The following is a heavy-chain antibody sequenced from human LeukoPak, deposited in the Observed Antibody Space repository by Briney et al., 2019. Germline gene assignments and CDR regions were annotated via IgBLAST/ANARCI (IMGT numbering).Heavy chain of an antibody. J-gene: IGHJ6*02. D-gene: IGHD6-19*01. CDR1: GFTFRSYA. Sequence: GGSLRLSCAASGFTFRSYAMNWVRQVPGKGLEWVSGISGSGTGTYYADSVKGRFTISRHNSKNTLYLQMNSLRAEDTAVYYCARAPGLSYYYGMDVWGQGTTVTVSS. CDR3: ARAPGLSYYYGMDV. V-gene: IGHV3-23*01. CDR2: ISGSGTGT.